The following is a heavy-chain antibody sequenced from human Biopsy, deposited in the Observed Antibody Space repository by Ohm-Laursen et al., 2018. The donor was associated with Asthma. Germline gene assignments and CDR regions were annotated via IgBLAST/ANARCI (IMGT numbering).Heavy chain of an antibody. CDR1: SGSGGYMRSGNYY. CDR3: VSPPGY. V-gene: IGHV4-39*01. Sequence: SETLSLTCSLSSGSGGYMRSGNYYWGWIRQPPGKGLEWIGSIYYSGTTYYNPSPESRVTVSADTTKNQFSLKLTSVTAADTAVYYCVSPPGYWGQGTRVTVSS. CDR2: IYYSGTT. J-gene: IGHJ4*02.